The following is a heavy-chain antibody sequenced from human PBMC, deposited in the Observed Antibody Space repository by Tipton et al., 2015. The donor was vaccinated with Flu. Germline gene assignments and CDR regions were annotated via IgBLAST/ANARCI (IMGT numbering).Heavy chain of an antibody. CDR3: AAGVYVSTNY. D-gene: IGHD2-8*01. V-gene: IGHV3-48*02. CDR2: ISGSGTTV. J-gene: IGHJ4*02. CDR1: GFTFSTYS. Sequence: GSLRLSCAASGFTFSTYSMNWVRQAPGKGLEWVSYISGSGTTVHFADSVKGRFTISRDNAKNSLYLEMNSLRDEDTAVYYCAAGVYVSTNYWGQGIMVTVSS.